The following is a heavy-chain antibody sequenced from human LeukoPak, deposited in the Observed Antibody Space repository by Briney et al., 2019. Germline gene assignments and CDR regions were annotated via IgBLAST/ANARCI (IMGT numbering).Heavy chain of an antibody. D-gene: IGHD6-19*01. Sequence: ASVKVSCKASGYTFTGYYMHWVRQAPGQGLEWMGWINPNSCGTNYAQTFQGRVTMNRDKSISTDYMELSRLRSDDLAVYYCARALSSGWLHNLAYDYWSQGTLVTVSS. V-gene: IGHV1-2*02. CDR3: ARALSSGWLHNLAYDY. CDR1: GYTFTGYY. CDR2: INPNSCGT. J-gene: IGHJ4*02.